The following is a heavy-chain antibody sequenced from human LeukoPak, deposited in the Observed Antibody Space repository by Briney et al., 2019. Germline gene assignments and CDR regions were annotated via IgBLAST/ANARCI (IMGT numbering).Heavy chain of an antibody. V-gene: IGHV4-59*01. D-gene: IGHD3-9*01. CDR2: IYYSGCT. CDR3: ARGTSNVLGHFDRLHMDV. Sequence: SETLSLTCTVSGASISSFYWSWIRQPPGKGLEWIGYIYYSGCTNSNESLKSRVTISVDTSKNQFSLKVSSVTAADTAGYYCARGTSNVLGHFDRLHMDVWGKGTTVTVSS. J-gene: IGHJ6*03. CDR1: GASISSFY.